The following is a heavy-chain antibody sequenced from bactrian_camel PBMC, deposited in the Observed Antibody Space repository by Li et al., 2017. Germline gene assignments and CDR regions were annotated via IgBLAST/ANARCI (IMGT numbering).Heavy chain of an antibody. CDR1: KYTYSSNC. V-gene: IGHV3S40*01. Sequence: DVQLVESGGGSVQAGGSLQLSCAASKYTYSSNCMGWLRQVPGKEREGVAGIKADGGATYYAAFVRGRFTISRDSANNTVYLQKISLKPDDTAMYYCAARYAGCSDLSEGRFTFWGQGTQVTVS. CDR2: IKADGGAT. D-gene: IGHD1*01. CDR3: AARYAGCSDLSEGRFTF. J-gene: IGHJ4*01.